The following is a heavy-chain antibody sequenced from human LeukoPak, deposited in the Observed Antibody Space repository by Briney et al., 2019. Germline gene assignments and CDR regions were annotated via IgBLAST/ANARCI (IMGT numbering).Heavy chain of an antibody. D-gene: IGHD3-10*01. CDR1: GGAISFYY. Sequence: PSETLSLTCTVSGGAISFYYWSWIRQPPGKGLDWIAYMYYSGSTNYNPSLKSRVTISVDTSKNQFSLKLSSVTAADTAVYYCARDPSSSGSYYDYWGQGTLVTVS. J-gene: IGHJ4*02. CDR2: MYYSGST. CDR3: ARDPSSSGSYYDY. V-gene: IGHV4-59*01.